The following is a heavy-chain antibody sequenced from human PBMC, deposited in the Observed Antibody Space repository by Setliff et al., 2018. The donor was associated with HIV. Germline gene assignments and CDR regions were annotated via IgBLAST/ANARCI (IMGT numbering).Heavy chain of an antibody. CDR3: ARGQPQGGGTYWSAFDI. J-gene: IGHJ3*02. V-gene: IGHV4-4*02. CDR1: GGSISSYS. Sequence: SETLSLTCSVSGGSISSYSWSWVRQPPGKGLEWIGEIYHTGSTNYNPSLKSRVTISVDKSKNQFSLKLNSVTAADTAVYYCARGQPQGGGTYWSAFDIWGQGTMVTVSS. CDR2: IYHTGST. D-gene: IGHD1-26*01.